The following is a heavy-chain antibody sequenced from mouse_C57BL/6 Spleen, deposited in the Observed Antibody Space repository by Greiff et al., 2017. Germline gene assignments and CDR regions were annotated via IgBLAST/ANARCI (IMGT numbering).Heavy chain of an antibody. CDR3: ARYDYDTYYFDY. CDR1: GFTFSDYY. Sequence: DVKLVESEGGLVQPGSSMKLSCTASGFTFSDYYMAWVRQVPEKGLEWVANINYDGSSTYYLDSLKSRFIISRDNAKNILYLQMSSLKSEDTATYYCARYDYDTYYFDYWGQGTTLTVSS. CDR2: INYDGSST. V-gene: IGHV5-16*01. J-gene: IGHJ2*01. D-gene: IGHD2-4*01.